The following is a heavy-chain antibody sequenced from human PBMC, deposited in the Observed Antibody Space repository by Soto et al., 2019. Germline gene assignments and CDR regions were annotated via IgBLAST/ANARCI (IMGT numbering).Heavy chain of an antibody. CDR3: ARGGRGSNGYDFWSCYYTHYYYGMDF. V-gene: IGHV1-2*04. Sequence: GASGKVSCKASGYTFTGYDMHWVRQAPGRGLEWMGWINPNSGGTNYAQKFQGWVTMTRDTSISTAYMELSRLRSDDTAVYYCARGGRGSNGYDFWSCYYTHYYYGMDFWGQGTTVTVPS. J-gene: IGHJ6*02. CDR2: INPNSGGT. CDR1: GYTFTGYD. D-gene: IGHD3-3*01.